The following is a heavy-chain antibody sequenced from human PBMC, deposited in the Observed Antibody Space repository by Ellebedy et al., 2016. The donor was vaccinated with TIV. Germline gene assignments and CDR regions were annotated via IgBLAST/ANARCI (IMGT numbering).Heavy chain of an antibody. D-gene: IGHD1-26*01. V-gene: IGHV1-18*04. CDR2: ISAYNGNT. Sequence: AASVKVSCKASGYTFTGYYMHWVRQAPGQGLEWMGWISAYNGNTNYAQKLQGRVTMTTDTSTSTAYMELRSLRSDDTAVYYCARDRQVGVFGDAFDIWGQGTMVTVSS. CDR1: GYTFTGYY. CDR3: ARDRQVGVFGDAFDI. J-gene: IGHJ3*02.